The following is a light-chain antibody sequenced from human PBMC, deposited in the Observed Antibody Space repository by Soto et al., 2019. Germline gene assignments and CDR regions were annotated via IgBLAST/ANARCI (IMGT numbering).Light chain of an antibody. J-gene: IGLJ1*01. CDR1: SSDVGTYNY. V-gene: IGLV2-14*01. Sequence: QSALTQPASVSGSPGQSITISCTGTSSDVGTYNYVSWYQHHPAEAPKLIIYEVSYRPSGVSNRFSGSKSGSPASLTISGLHPEDQSDYYCSSFSGTTTYGCGAGTKGTVL. CDR2: EVS. CDR3: SSFSGTTTYG.